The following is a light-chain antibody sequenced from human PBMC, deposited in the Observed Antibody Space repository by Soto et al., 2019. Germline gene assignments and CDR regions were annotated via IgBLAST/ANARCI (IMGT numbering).Light chain of an antibody. J-gene: IGKJ4*01. V-gene: IGKV3-15*01. CDR3: QQYNKWPPLT. CDR1: QSVGSK. Sequence: EVVMTQSPATLSVSPGERATLSCRASQSVGSKLAWYQQKPGQAPRLLIFDAITRATGIPARFSGSGSGTEFTLFISSLQSEDFAVYYCQQYNKWPPLTFGGGTKVEI. CDR2: DAI.